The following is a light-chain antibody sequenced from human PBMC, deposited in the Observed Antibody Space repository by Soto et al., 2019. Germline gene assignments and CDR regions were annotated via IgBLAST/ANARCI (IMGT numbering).Light chain of an antibody. J-gene: IGKJ3*01. Sequence: EIVMTQSPATLSVSPGERATLSCRASQSISTNLAWYQQKPGQAPRLLISGASTRATGIPARFSGSGSGTEFTLTISSLQSEDFAVYYCQQYNTWPPRFGPGTKIHI. CDR3: QQYNTWPPR. CDR2: GAS. V-gene: IGKV3-15*01. CDR1: QSISTN.